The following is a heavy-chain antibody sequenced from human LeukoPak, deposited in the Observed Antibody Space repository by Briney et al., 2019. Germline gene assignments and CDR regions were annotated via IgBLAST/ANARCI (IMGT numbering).Heavy chain of an antibody. Sequence: EASVKVSCKASGYTFTSYDINWVRQATGQGLEWMGWMNPNSGNTGYAQKFQGRVTMTRNTSISTAYMELSSLRSEDTAVYYCARSPIRYCSGGSCFRWFDPWGQGTLVTVSS. J-gene: IGHJ5*02. V-gene: IGHV1-8*01. CDR1: GYTFTSYD. CDR3: ARSPIRYCSGGSCFRWFDP. D-gene: IGHD2-15*01. CDR2: MNPNSGNT.